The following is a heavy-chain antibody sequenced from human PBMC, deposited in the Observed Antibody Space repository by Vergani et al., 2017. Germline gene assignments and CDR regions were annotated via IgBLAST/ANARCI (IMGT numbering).Heavy chain of an antibody. J-gene: IGHJ4*02. CDR2: ISHDGSNK. CDR1: GFMFNNYG. Sequence: QVHLVESGGGVVQPGRSLRLSCAASGFMFNNYGMHWARQAPGKGLEWVAFISHDGSNKYYADSVKGRFTISRDNSNNTPYLQMNSLRAEDTAVYYCAKDPRRGSGSYYNNWGQGTLVTVSS. D-gene: IGHD3-10*01. V-gene: IGHV3-30*19. CDR3: AKDPRRGSGSYYNN.